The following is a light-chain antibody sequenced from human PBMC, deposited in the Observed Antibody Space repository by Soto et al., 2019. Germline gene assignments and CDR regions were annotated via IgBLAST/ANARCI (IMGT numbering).Light chain of an antibody. Sequence: DIPMTQSPSTLSASVGVIVTITCRASQGSSSWLAWYHQKPVKAPKLLTYESSSLESGVPSRFSGSGSGTEFTLTSSSLQPDDFSTYSCQQYNSYSTFGGGTKVDIK. J-gene: IGKJ4*01. CDR2: ESS. CDR3: QQYNSYST. V-gene: IGKV1-5*01. CDR1: QGSSSW.